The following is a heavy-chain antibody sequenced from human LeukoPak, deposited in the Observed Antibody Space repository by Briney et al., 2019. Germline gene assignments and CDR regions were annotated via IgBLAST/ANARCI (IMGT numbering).Heavy chain of an antibody. V-gene: IGHV3-30*18. J-gene: IGHJ6*02. D-gene: IGHD1-26*01. CDR3: AKEVLAEWELLERNHYGMDV. CDR1: GFTFSSYG. Sequence: PGGSLRLSCAASGFTFSSYGMHWVRQAPGKGLEWVAVISYDGSNKQYADSVKGRFTISRDIPKNTLYLQMNSLRIEDTAVYYCAKEVLAEWELLERNHYGMDVWGQGTTVTVSS. CDR2: ISYDGSNK.